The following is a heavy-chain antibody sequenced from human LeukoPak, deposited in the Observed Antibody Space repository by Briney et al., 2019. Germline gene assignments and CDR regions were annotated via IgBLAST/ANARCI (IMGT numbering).Heavy chain of an antibody. CDR1: GFTFSSYS. CDR3: AGAMRIAVAGTDY. CDR2: ITSSSTTM. V-gene: IGHV3-48*02. Sequence: GGSLRLSCAASGFTFSSYSMIWVRQAPGKGLEWVSSITSSSTTMYYADSVKGRFTISRDNAKSSLFLQLNSLTEGDTAVYYCAGAMRIAVAGTDYWGQGTLVTVSS. J-gene: IGHJ4*02. D-gene: IGHD6-19*01.